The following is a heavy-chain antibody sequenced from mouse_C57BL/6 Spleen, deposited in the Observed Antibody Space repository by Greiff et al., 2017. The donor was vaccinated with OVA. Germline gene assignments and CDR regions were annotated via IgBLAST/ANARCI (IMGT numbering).Heavy chain of an antibody. J-gene: IGHJ4*01. Sequence: VQLQQPGAELVRPGTSVKLSCKASGYTFTSYWMHWVKQRPGQGLEWIGVIDPSDSYTNYNQKFKGKATLTVDTSSSTAYMQLSSLPSEDSAVYYCARWGFTTGVAKAMDYWGQGTSVTVSA. CDR2: IDPSDSYT. CDR3: ARWGFTTGVAKAMDY. V-gene: IGHV1-59*01. D-gene: IGHD1-1*01. CDR1: GYTFTSYW.